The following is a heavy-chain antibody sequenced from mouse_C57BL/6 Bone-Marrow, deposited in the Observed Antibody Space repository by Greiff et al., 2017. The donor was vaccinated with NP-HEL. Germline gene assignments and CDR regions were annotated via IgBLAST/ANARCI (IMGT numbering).Heavy chain of an antibody. J-gene: IGHJ4*01. CDR3: ASIYDGYVYAMDY. Sequence: VHVKQSGPELVKPGASVKISCKASGYSFTDYNMDWVKQSNGKSLEWIGVINPNYGTTSYNQKFKGKATLTVDQSSSTAYMQLNSLTSEDSAVYYCASIYDGYVYAMDYWGQGTSVTVSS. CDR1: GYSFTDYN. D-gene: IGHD2-3*01. CDR2: INPNYGTT. V-gene: IGHV1-39*01.